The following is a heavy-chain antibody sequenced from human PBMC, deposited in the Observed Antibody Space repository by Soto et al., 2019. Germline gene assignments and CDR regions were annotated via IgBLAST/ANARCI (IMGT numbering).Heavy chain of an antibody. V-gene: IGHV3-30-3*01. J-gene: IGHJ6*02. CDR2: MSSDGTTI. D-gene: IGHD3-9*01. Sequence: QVQLLESGGGVVQPGRSLRLSCAASAFTFSDFAMHWVRQAPGKGLEWVAVMSSDGTTIYYAGSVKDRFTISRDNFKSTVYLQINSLRPDDTAVDYCARAGFHFGMDVWGLGTTVTVS. CDR3: ARAGFHFGMDV. CDR1: AFTFSDFA.